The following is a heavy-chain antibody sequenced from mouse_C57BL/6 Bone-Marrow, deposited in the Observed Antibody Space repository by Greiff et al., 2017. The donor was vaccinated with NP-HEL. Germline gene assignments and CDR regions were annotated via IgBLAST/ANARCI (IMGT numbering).Heavy chain of an antibody. Sequence: QVQLQQPGAELVKPCASVTMSCKASGYTFTSYWITCVKQRPGQGLEWIGDIYPGSGSTNYNAKFKSKATLTVDTSSSTAYMQLSSLTSEDAAVYYCARNGNDYAMDYWGQGTSVTVSS. J-gene: IGHJ4*01. CDR3: ARNGNDYAMDY. CDR2: IYPGSGST. CDR1: GYTFTSYW. V-gene: IGHV1-55*01. D-gene: IGHD2-1*01.